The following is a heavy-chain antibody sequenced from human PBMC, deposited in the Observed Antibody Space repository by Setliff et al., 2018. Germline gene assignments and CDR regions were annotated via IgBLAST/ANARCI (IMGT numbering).Heavy chain of an antibody. D-gene: IGHD3-22*01. CDR1: GGSISSSY. CDR3: ARRPYQHYDSSGYSVNYYMDV. V-gene: IGHV4-59*08. J-gene: IGHJ6*03. Sequence: SETLSLTCTVSGGSISSSYWSWIRQPPGKGLEWIGYFYHSGSMNYSPSLKGRVTMSVDTSNNQFSLKLSSVTAADTAVYFCARRPYQHYDSSGYSVNYYMDVWGKGTTVTVSS. CDR2: FYHSGSM.